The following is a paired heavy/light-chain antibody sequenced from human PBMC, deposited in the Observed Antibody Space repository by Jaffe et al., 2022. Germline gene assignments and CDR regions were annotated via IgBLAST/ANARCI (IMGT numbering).Heavy chain of an antibody. CDR1: GFTFSDYY. CDR2: ISSSGSTI. CDR3: SLGVDY. D-gene: IGHD7-27*01. J-gene: IGHJ4*02. Sequence: QVQLVESGGGLVKPGGSLRLSCAASGFTFSDYYMSWIRQAPGKGLEWVSYISSSGSTIYYADSVKGRFTISRDNAKNSLYLQMNSLRAEDTAVYYCSLGVDYWGQGTLVTVSS. V-gene: IGHV3-11*01.
Light chain of an antibody. CDR1: QGIRND. CDR3: LQDYNYPHT. J-gene: IGKJ4*01. CDR2: AAS. V-gene: IGKV1-6*01. Sequence: AIQMTQSPSSLSASVGDRVTITCRASQGIRNDLGWYQQKPGKAPKLLIYAASSLQSGVPSRFSGSGSGTDFTLTISSLQPEDFATYYCLQDYNYPHTFGGGTKVEIK.